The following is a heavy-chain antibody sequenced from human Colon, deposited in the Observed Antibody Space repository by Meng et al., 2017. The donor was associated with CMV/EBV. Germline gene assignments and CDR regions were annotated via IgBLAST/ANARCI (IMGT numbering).Heavy chain of an antibody. J-gene: IGHJ6*02. CDR1: GYTYTTSD. V-gene: IGHV1-18*01. CDR2: ISSKAGTT. CDR3: VRGSSSSSEGMDV. D-gene: IGHD6-13*01. Sequence: ASVNVSCKASGYTYTTSDITWVRQAPGQGPEWMGWISSKAGTTNYAQRLQGRVTMTTDTSTSTAYMELRSLRSDDTAVYYCVRGSSSSSEGMDVWGQGTTVTVSS.